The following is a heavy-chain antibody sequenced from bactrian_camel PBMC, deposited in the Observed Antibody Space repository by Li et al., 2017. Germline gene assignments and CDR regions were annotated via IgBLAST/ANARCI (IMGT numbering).Heavy chain of an antibody. D-gene: IGHD3*01. J-gene: IGHJ4*01. CDR2: ISNSGGST. CDR1: GFEIGSYA. V-gene: IGHV3S31*01. Sequence: VQLVESGGGSVQPGGSLRLSCTASGFEIGSYAMSWVRQAPGKGLEWVSTISNSGGSTYYADSVKGRFTISIDNAKKILYLQMNSLKPDDTGVYYCVGALWVSADALSQGTQVTVS.